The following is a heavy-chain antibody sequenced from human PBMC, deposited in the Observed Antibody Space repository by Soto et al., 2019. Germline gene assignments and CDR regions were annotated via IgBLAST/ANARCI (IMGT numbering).Heavy chain of an antibody. J-gene: IGHJ5*02. CDR2: IYYSGST. V-gene: IGHV4-31*03. CDR3: ARELGEDWSRDWFEP. Sequence: SDTLSLTCTVSSGSISSGGYYGILIRHHPGKGLEWIGYIYYSGSTYYNPSLKSRVTISVDTSKNQFSLKLSSVTAADTAVYYCARELGEDWSRDWFEPWGQGTLVTVSS. CDR1: SGSISSGGYY. D-gene: IGHD3-10*01.